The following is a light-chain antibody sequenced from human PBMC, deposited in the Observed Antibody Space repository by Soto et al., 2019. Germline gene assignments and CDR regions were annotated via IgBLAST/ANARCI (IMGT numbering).Light chain of an antibody. CDR3: SSFTSTSALIV. J-gene: IGLJ2*01. V-gene: IGLV2-14*01. CDR1: TTDIGTIYNY. Sequence: QSVLTQPASVSGSPGQSITISCTGTTTDIGTIYNYVSWYQQHPGKAPKLIIYEVSNRPSGVSNRFSGSKSVNTASLTISGLQAEDEADYYCSSFTSTSALIVFGGGTKLTVL. CDR2: EVS.